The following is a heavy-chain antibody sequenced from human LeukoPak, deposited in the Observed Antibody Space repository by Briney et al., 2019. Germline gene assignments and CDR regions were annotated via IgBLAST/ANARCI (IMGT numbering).Heavy chain of an antibody. CDR1: GFTFSDYY. Sequence: GGSLRLSCAASGFTFSDYYMNWIRQAPGKGLEWISYISSSGGTIYYADSVKGRFTISRDNAKNSLYLQMNSLRAEDTAVYYCAGYSSGWFGAFHIWGQGTMVSVSS. CDR2: ISSSGGTI. CDR3: AGYSSGWFGAFHI. J-gene: IGHJ3*02. V-gene: IGHV3-11*04. D-gene: IGHD6-19*01.